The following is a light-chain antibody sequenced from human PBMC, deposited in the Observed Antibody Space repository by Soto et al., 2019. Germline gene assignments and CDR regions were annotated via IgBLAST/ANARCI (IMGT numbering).Light chain of an antibody. J-gene: IGKJ1*01. V-gene: IGKV3-20*01. Sequence: EIVLTQSPATLSLSPGERATLSCRASQSVSSRYLAWYQQKPGQAPRLLIFGASSRATGIPDRFSGSGSGTDFTLTIRRLEPEDFAVYYCLQYDNSWTFGQGTKVDIK. CDR3: LQYDNSWT. CDR1: QSVSSRY. CDR2: GAS.